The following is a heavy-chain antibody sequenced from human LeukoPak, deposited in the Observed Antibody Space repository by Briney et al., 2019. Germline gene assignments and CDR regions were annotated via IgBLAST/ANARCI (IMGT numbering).Heavy chain of an antibody. D-gene: IGHD5-12*01. CDR1: GYTFTSYG. Sequence: SVKVSCKASGYTFTSYGISWVRQAPGQGLEWMGWISAYNGNTNYAQKLQGRVTMTTDTSTSTAYMELRSLRSDDTAVYYCAREGYSGYDPFGAFDIWGQGTMVTVSS. V-gene: IGHV1-18*01. J-gene: IGHJ3*02. CDR3: AREGYSGYDPFGAFDI. CDR2: ISAYNGNT.